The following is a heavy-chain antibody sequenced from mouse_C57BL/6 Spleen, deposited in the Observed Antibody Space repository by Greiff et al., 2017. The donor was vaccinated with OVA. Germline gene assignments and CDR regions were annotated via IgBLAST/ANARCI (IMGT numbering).Heavy chain of an antibody. D-gene: IGHD1-1*01. Sequence: EVKLVESGGGLVKPGGSLKLSCAASGFTFSDYGMHCVRQAPEKGLLWVAYISSGSSSIYYADTVKGRFTISRDNAKNTLFLQMTRLRSDDKAMYYCARDYGSSQYYFDYWGQGTTLTVSS. CDR1: GFTFSDYG. V-gene: IGHV5-17*01. CDR2: ISSGSSSI. CDR3: ARDYGSSQYYFDY. J-gene: IGHJ2*01.